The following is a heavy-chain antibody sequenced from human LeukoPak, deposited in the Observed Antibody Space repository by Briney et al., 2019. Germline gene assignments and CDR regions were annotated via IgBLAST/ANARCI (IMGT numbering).Heavy chain of an antibody. CDR2: IIPIFGSA. Sequence: VASVKVSCKASGGTFISYAISWVRQAPGQGLEWMGRIIPIFGSASYARKFQDRVRIITDESTSTVHMELSSLRSEDTAVYYCARGKRESGCDIYHFDYWGQGTLVTVSS. D-gene: IGHD5-12*01. J-gene: IGHJ4*02. CDR3: ARGKRESGCDIYHFDY. CDR1: GGTFISYA. V-gene: IGHV1-69*05.